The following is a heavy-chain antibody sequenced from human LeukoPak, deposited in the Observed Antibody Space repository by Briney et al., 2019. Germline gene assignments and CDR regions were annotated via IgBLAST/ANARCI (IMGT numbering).Heavy chain of an antibody. Sequence: ASVKVSCKASGGTFSSYAISWVRQAPGQGLEWMGWINPNSGGTNYAQKFQGRVTMTRDTSISTAYMELSRLRSDDTAVYYCAREEDTMIVVVTPLDYWGQGTLVTVSS. D-gene: IGHD3-22*01. J-gene: IGHJ4*02. V-gene: IGHV1-2*02. CDR1: GGTFSSYA. CDR2: INPNSGGT. CDR3: AREEDTMIVVVTPLDY.